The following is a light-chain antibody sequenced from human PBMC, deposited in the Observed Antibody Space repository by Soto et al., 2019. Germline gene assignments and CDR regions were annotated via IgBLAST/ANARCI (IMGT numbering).Light chain of an antibody. CDR3: SSYTSSSADV. CDR1: SSDVGGYYS. J-gene: IGLJ1*01. Sequence: QSVLTQPASVSGSPGQSITISCTGTSSDVGGYYSVSWYQHHPGKAPKLMIYDVTNRPSGVSNRFSGSKSGNTASLTISELQAEDEADYYCSSYTSSSADVFGTGTKVTVL. CDR2: DVT. V-gene: IGLV2-14*03.